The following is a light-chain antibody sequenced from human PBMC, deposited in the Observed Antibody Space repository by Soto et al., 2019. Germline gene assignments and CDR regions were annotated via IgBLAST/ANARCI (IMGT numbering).Light chain of an antibody. CDR2: GAS. CDR3: QQYVGSPFT. V-gene: IGKV3-20*01. Sequence: EIVLTQSPGTLSLPPGERATLSCRASQSISNTYLTWYQQKPGQAPRLLIYGASSRATAIPDRFSGSGSGTDFTLTISRLEAEDFAVYYCQQYVGSPFTFGPGTRVDIK. J-gene: IGKJ3*01. CDR1: QSISNTY.